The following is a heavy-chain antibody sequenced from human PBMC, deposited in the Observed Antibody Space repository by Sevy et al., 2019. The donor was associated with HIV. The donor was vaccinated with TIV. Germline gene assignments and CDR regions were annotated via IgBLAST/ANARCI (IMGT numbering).Heavy chain of an antibody. Sequence: SETLSLTCTVSGGSISSSSYYWGWIRQPPGKGLEWIGSIYYSGSTYYNPSLKSRVTISVDTSKNQFSRKLSSVTAADTAVYDGARPAIQPASISGGAFDIWGQGTMVTVSS. CDR2: IYYSGST. V-gene: IGHV4-39*01. CDR1: GGSISSSSYY. D-gene: IGHD3-10*01. J-gene: IGHJ3*02. CDR3: ARPAIQPASISGGAFDI.